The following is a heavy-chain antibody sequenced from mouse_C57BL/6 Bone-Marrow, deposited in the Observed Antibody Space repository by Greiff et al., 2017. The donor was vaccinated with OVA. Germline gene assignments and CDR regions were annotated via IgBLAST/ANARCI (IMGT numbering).Heavy chain of an antibody. J-gene: IGHJ4*01. CDR3: ARFYDGLRGDAMDY. CDR1: GFSLTSYG. V-gene: IGHV2-2*01. D-gene: IGHD2-3*01. CDR2: IWSGGST. Sequence: VQLQESGPGLVQPSQSLSITCTVSGFSLTSYGVHWVRQSPGKGLEWLGVIWSGGSTDYNAAFISRLSISKDNSKSQVFFKMNSLQADDTAIYYCARFYDGLRGDAMDYWGQGTSVTVSS.